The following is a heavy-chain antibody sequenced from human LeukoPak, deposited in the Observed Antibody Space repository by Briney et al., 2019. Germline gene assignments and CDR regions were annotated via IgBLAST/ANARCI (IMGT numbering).Heavy chain of an antibody. V-gene: IGHV3-30*01. CDR3: AAAPYD. J-gene: IGHJ4*02. Sequence: PGGSLRLSCAASGFIFSNYAMHWVRQAPGKGLEWVALISSDGSKTYHADSVKGRFSISRDNSKNTLYLQMNSLRAEDTAVYYCAAAPYDWGQGTLVTVSS. CDR2: ISSDGSKT. D-gene: IGHD6-13*01. CDR1: GFIFSNYA.